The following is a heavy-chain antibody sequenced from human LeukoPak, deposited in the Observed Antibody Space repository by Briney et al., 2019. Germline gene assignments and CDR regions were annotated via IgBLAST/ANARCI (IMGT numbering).Heavy chain of an antibody. CDR3: ARARSPDYDFWSGYPAVLSAFDI. V-gene: IGHV3-33*08. D-gene: IGHD3-3*01. CDR1: GFTFSSYS. CDR2: IWYDGSNK. Sequence: GGSLRLSCAASGFTFSSYSMHWVRQAPGKGLEWVAVIWYDGSNKYYADSVKGRFTISRDNSKNTLYLQMNSLRAEDTAVYYCARARSPDYDFWSGYPAVLSAFDIWGQGTMVTVSS. J-gene: IGHJ3*02.